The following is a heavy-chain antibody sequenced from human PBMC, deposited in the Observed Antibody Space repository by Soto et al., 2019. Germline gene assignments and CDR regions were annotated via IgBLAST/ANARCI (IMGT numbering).Heavy chain of an antibody. CDR1: GDTFTSYW. D-gene: IGHD4-17*01. V-gene: IGHV5-51*01. CDR3: ATRRPNYGPGAFDI. Sequence: EVQLVQSGAEVKKPEESLKISCKASGDTFTSYWIAWVRQMPGKGLEWMGIIFPGDSETTYSPSFQGQVTISADTSIRTAYLQWSSLQASDTAIYYCATRRPNYGPGAFDIWGQGTMVTVSS. J-gene: IGHJ3*02. CDR2: IFPGDSET.